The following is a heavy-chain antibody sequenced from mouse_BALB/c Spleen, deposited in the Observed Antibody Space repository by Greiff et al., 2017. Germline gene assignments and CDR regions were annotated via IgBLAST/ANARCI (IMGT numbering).Heavy chain of an antibody. CDR2: ILPGSGST. J-gene: IGHJ1*01. V-gene: IGHV1-9*01. D-gene: IGHD2-1*01. CDR3: ARLYYGNYGYFDV. CDR1: GYTFSSYW. Sequence: LVESGAELMKPGASVKISCKATGYTFSSYWIEWVKQRPGHGLEWIGEILPGSGSTNYNEKFKGKATFTADTSSNTAYMQLSSLTSEDSAVYYCARLYYGNYGYFDVWGAGTTVTVSS.